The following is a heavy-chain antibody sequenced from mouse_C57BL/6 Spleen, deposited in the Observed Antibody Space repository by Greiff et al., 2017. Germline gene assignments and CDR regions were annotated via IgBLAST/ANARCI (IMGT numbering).Heavy chain of an antibody. CDR2: ISSGSSTI. J-gene: IGHJ1*03. CDR1: GFTFSDYG. Sequence: EVKLVEPGGGLVKPGGSLKLSCAASGFTFSDYGMHWVRPAPEKGLQWVAYISSGSSTIYYADTVKGRFSISRDNAKNTLFLQMTSLRTEDTAIYYCAPYYGRSNWYFDVWGTGTTVTVSS. D-gene: IGHD1-1*01. CDR3: APYYGRSNWYFDV. V-gene: IGHV5-17*01.